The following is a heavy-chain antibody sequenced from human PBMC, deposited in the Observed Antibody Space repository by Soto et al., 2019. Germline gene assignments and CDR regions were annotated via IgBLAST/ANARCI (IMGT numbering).Heavy chain of an antibody. CDR1: GYSFTSTG. Sequence: ASVKVSCKASGYSFTSTGISWVRQAPGQGPEWMGWTSTFNGEAKYAQKLQGRVTMTTDTSTTTAYMELRSLTSDDTAVYYCARDLHGSGSYFTDYWGQGTLVTVSS. V-gene: IGHV1-18*01. J-gene: IGHJ4*02. CDR3: ARDLHGSGSYFTDY. CDR2: TSTFNGEA. D-gene: IGHD3-10*01.